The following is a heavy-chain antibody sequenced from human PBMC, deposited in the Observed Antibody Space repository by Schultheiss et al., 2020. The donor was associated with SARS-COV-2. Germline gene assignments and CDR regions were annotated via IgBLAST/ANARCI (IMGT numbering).Heavy chain of an antibody. CDR3: ARGTSIAGRAGMDV. Sequence: SQTLSLTCTVSGGSISSSSYYWGWIRQPPGKGLEWIGYIYYSGSTNYNPSLKSRVTISVDTSKNQFSLKLSSVTAADTAVYYCARGTSIAGRAGMDVWGQGTTVTVSS. V-gene: IGHV4-61*05. D-gene: IGHD6-6*01. CDR2: IYYSGST. J-gene: IGHJ6*02. CDR1: GGSISSSSYY.